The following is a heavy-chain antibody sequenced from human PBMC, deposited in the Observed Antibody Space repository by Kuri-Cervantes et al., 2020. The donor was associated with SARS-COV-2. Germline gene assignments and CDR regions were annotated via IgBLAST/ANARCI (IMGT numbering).Heavy chain of an antibody. J-gene: IGHJ3*02. CDR2: ISGSGSYI. CDR3: ARVADTLVSYGTDAFDI. Sequence: GESLKISCVASGFTFNTYTINWVRQAPGKALEWVSSISGSGSYIYYADSVKGRFTISRDNAKNSLYLQMNSLRAEDTAVYYCARVADTLVSYGTDAFDIWGQGTMVTVSS. D-gene: IGHD3-16*01. V-gene: IGHV3-21*01. CDR1: GFTFNTYT.